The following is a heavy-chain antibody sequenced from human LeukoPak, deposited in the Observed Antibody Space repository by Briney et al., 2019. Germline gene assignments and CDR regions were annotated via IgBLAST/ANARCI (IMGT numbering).Heavy chain of an antibody. Sequence: GASVKVSCKASGGTFSSYAISWVRQAPGQGLEWMGRIIPILGIANYAQKFQGRVTITADKSTSTAYMELSSLRSEDTAVYYCARQDIVATKKLGYWGQGTLVTVSS. J-gene: IGHJ4*02. V-gene: IGHV1-69*04. CDR3: ARQDIVATKKLGY. D-gene: IGHD5-12*01. CDR1: GGTFSSYA. CDR2: IIPILGIA.